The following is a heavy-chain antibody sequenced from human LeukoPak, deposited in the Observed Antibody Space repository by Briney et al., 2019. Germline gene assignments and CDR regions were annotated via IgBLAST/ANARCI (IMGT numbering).Heavy chain of an antibody. D-gene: IGHD2-15*01. J-gene: IGHJ5*02. V-gene: IGHV1-18*01. Sequence: ASVKVSCKASGSTVTSYGIRWVRQAPGQVLEWMGWISAYNGNTNYAQKLQGRVTMTTDTSTSTAYMELRSLRSDDTAVYYCARVGRVSLNWFDPWGQGTLVTVSS. CDR1: GSTVTSYG. CDR3: ARVGRVSLNWFDP. CDR2: ISAYNGNT.